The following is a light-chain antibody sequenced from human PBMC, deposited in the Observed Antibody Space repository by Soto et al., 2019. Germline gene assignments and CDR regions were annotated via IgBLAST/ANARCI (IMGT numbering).Light chain of an antibody. V-gene: IGKV3-20*01. Sequence: LLFTETPGTLSLFLVGRVTLSCRASRSVRSSFLAWYQQKPGQAPRLLIYGASSRATGIQDRFSGSGSGTDFTLTISRLEPEDFAVYYCQQYCSANPLNFCGGTKVEVK. J-gene: IGKJ4*01. CDR2: GAS. CDR3: QQYCSANPLN. CDR1: RSVRSSF.